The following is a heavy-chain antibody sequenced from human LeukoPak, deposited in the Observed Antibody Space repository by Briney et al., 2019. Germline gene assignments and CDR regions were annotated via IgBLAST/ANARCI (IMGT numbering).Heavy chain of an antibody. V-gene: IGHV1-69*13. J-gene: IGHJ6*04. CDR2: IIPIFGAA. CDR3: ARPQSGFDWPYYYYGMDV. Sequence: SVKVSCKASGGTFSSYAISWVRQAPGQGLGWMGGIIPIFGAANYSQKFQGRVTITADEPTSPAYMELSSLRSEDTAVYYCARPQSGFDWPYYYYGMDVWGKGTTVTVSS. D-gene: IGHD3-9*01. CDR1: GGTFSSYA.